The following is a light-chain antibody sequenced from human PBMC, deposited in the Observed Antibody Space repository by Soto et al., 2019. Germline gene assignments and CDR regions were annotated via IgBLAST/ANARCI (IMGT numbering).Light chain of an antibody. J-gene: IGKJ5*01. CDR1: QSVNSY. CDR3: QQRSSSIT. V-gene: IGKV3-11*01. Sequence: EIVLTQSPATLSLSPGERATLSCRASQSVNSYVAWYQQKPGQAPRLLIYDASNRATGIPARFSGSGSGTDFTLTISGLEPEDFVVYYRQQRSSSITFGQGTRLEIK. CDR2: DAS.